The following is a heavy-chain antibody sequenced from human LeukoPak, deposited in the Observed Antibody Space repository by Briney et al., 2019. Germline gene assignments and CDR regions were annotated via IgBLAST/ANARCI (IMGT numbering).Heavy chain of an antibody. D-gene: IGHD6-6*01. Sequence: PGGSLRLSCAASGFTFSSYWMHWVRQAPGEGLVWVSRVNSDGSSTTYADSVKGRFTISRDNAKNTLYLQMNSLRAEDTAVYYCASLFLCYGCSSSSHNFNIWGQGTMVTVSS. J-gene: IGHJ3*02. V-gene: IGHV3-74*01. CDR2: VNSDGSST. CDR3: ASLFLCYGCSSSSHNFNI. CDR1: GFTFSSYW.